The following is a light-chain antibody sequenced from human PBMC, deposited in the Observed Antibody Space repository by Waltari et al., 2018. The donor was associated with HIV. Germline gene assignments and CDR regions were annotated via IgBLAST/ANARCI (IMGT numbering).Light chain of an antibody. CDR1: QSVGND. CDR2: DAS. CDR3: QQRTNWPPLT. Sequence: LLPQSPAILSLSPGENATLSCRASQSVGNDLAWYQQRPGQAPKFLIYDASRMAAGVPARFSGSGSETDVTLTISTVEPEDSAVYYCQQRTNWPPLTFGGGTKVEIK. V-gene: IGKV3-11*01. J-gene: IGKJ4*02.